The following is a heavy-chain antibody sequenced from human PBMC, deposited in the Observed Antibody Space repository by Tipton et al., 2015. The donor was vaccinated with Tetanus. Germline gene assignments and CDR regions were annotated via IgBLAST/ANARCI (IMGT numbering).Heavy chain of an antibody. CDR1: GGSFSGYY. CDR3: ARDYYGFLTLGYGMDV. J-gene: IGHJ6*02. D-gene: IGHD3-10*01. Sequence: TLSLTCAVYGGSFSGYYWSWIRQPPGKGLEWIGEINHSGSTNYNPSLKSRVTISVDTSKNQFSLKLSSVTAADTAVYYCARDYYGFLTLGYGMDVWGQGTTVTVSS. V-gene: IGHV4-34*01. CDR2: INHSGST.